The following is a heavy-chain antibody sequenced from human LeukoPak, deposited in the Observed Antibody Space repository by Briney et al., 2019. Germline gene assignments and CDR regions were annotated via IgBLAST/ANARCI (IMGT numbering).Heavy chain of an antibody. CDR1: GGSFSGYY. Sequence: SETLSLTCAVYGGSFSGYYWSWIRQPPGKGLEWIRSIYYSGSTYYNPSLKSRVTMSLDTSKNQFSLELNSVTPADTAVYYCARGGNYWHQWWFDPWGRGTLVTVSS. J-gene: IGHJ5*02. V-gene: IGHV4-34*01. D-gene: IGHD1-7*01. CDR2: IYYSGST. CDR3: ARGGNYWHQWWFDP.